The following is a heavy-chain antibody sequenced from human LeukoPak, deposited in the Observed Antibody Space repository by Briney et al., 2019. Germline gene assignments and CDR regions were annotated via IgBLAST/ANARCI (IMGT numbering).Heavy chain of an antibody. Sequence: GGSLRLSCAASGFTFDDYAMHWVRQAPGKGLEWVSGIGWNSGNIGYVDSVKGRFTISRDNAKNSLYLQMNSLRAEDTALYYCAKGWYHDYWGQGTLVTVSS. D-gene: IGHD2-15*01. J-gene: IGHJ4*02. CDR3: AKGWYHDY. CDR1: GFTFDDYA. CDR2: IGWNSGNI. V-gene: IGHV3-9*01.